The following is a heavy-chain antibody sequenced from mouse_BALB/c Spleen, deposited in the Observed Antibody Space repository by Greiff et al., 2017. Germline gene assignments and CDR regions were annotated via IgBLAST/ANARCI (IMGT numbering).Heavy chain of an antibody. V-gene: IGHV5-9-4*01. J-gene: IGHJ4*01. Sequence: EVKLMESGGGLVKPGGSLKLSCAASGFTFSSYAMSWVRQSPEKRLEWVAEISSGGSYTYYPDTVTGRFTISRDNAKNTLYLEMSSLRSEDTAMYYCARALTTVVATDAMDYWGQGTSVTVSS. D-gene: IGHD1-1*01. CDR2: ISSGGSYT. CDR1: GFTFSSYA. CDR3: ARALTTVVATDAMDY.